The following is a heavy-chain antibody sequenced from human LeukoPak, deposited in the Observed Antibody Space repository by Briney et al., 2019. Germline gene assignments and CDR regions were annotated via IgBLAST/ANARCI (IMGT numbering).Heavy chain of an antibody. J-gene: IGHJ4*02. V-gene: IGHV3-21*01. CDR1: GFTFSSYA. CDR2: ISSSSSYI. D-gene: IGHD3-10*01. CDR3: ARDCGAGDYGY. Sequence: GGSLGLSCAASGFTFSSYAMNWVRQAPGKGLEWVSSISSSSSYIYYADSVKGRFTISRDNAKNSLYLQMNSLRAEDTAVYYCARDCGAGDYGYWGQGTLVTVSS.